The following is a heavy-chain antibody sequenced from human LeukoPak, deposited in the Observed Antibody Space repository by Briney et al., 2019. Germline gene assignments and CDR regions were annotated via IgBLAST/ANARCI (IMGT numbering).Heavy chain of an antibody. CDR1: GYTFTSYG. V-gene: IGHV1-18*01. Sequence: ASVKVSCKASGYTFTSYGISWVRQAPGQGLEWMGWISAYNGNTNYAQKLQGRVTMTTDTSTSTAYMELRSLRSDDTAVYYCARLYYYGSGSSVPFDYWGQGTLVTVSS. J-gene: IGHJ4*02. CDR3: ARLYYYGSGSSVPFDY. CDR2: ISAYNGNT. D-gene: IGHD3-10*01.